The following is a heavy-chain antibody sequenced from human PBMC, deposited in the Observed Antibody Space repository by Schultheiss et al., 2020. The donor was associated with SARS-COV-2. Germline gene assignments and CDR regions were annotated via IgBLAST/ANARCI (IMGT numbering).Heavy chain of an antibody. CDR3: ARETRQYSSSGIDY. Sequence: GSLRLSCAASGFTVSSNYMSWVRQAPGKGLEWVSVIYSGGSTYYADSVKGRFTISRDNAKNSLYLQMNSLRAEDTAVYYCARETRQYSSSGIDYWGQGTLVTVSS. D-gene: IGHD6-6*01. J-gene: IGHJ4*02. CDR2: IYSGGST. V-gene: IGHV3-66*01. CDR1: GFTVSSNY.